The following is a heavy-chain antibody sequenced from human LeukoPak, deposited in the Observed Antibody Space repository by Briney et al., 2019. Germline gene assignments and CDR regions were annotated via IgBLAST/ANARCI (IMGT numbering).Heavy chain of an antibody. V-gene: IGHV3-23*01. CDR1: GFTFSSYA. Sequence: GGSLRLSCAASGFTFSSYAMSWVRQAPGKGLEWVSAISGSGGSAYYADSVKGRFTISRDNSKNTLYLQMNSLRAEDTAVYYCAKDRQSIVVVIIDYWGQGTLVTVSS. D-gene: IGHD3-22*01. CDR2: ISGSGGSA. CDR3: AKDRQSIVVVIIDY. J-gene: IGHJ4*02.